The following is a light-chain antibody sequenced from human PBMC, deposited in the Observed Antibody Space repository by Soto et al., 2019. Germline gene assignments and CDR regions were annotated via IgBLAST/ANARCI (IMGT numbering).Light chain of an antibody. CDR1: QSVRSK. Sequence: EIVLTQSPDTLSVSPGETVTLSCRASQSVRSKLAWYQQKPGQTPRLLIYDTSTRATGVPTRFSGSRSGAEFTLTINSLQSEDFAVYYCQPYNNWPLTFGGGTKV. V-gene: IGKV3-15*01. CDR2: DTS. J-gene: IGKJ4*01. CDR3: QPYNNWPLT.